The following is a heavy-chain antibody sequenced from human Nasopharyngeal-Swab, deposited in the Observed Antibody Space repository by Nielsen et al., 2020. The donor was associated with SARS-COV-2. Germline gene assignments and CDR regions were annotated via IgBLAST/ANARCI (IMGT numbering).Heavy chain of an antibody. J-gene: IGHJ3*02. CDR3: AKDLGYCSSTSCRPADAFDI. V-gene: IGHV3-23*01. D-gene: IGHD2-2*01. CDR2: ISGSGGST. CDR1: GFTFSSYA. Sequence: GESLKISCAASGFTFSSYAMSWVRQAPGKGLEWVSAISGSGGSTYYADSVEGRFTISRDNSKNTLYLQMNSLRAEDTAVYYCAKDLGYCSSTSCRPADAFDIWGQGTMVTVSS.